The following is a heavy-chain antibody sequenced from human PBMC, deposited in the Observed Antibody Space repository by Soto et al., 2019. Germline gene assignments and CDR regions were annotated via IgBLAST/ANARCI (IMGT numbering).Heavy chain of an antibody. CDR3: ARGRTSSPYFYGMDV. J-gene: IGHJ6*02. CDR2: ISGYNGNT. D-gene: IGHD6-13*01. Sequence: GASVKVSCKASGYTFTNYGISWVRQAPGQGLEWMGWISGYNGNTNSAQKLQGRVTMTTDTSTNTAYMDLRSLRAGDTAVYYCARGRTSSPYFYGMDVWGQGTTVTVSS. V-gene: IGHV1-18*01. CDR1: GYTFTNYG.